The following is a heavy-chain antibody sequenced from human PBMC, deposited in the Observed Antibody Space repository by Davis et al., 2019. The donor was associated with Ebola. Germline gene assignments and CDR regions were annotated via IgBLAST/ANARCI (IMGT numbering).Heavy chain of an antibody. J-gene: IGHJ6*02. Sequence: GESLKISCQGSGYSFTSYWISWVRQMPGKGLEWMGRIDPSDSYTNYSPSFQGHVTISADKSISTAYLQWSSLKASDTPMYYCASQTYYYYGMDVWGQGTTVTVSS. V-gene: IGHV5-10-1*01. CDR3: ASQTYYYYGMDV. CDR1: GYSFTSYW. CDR2: IDPSDSYT.